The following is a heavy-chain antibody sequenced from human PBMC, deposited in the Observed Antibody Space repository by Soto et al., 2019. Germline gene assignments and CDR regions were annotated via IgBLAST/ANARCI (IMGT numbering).Heavy chain of an antibody. V-gene: IGHV1-58*02. CDR3: AADPYYDFWSGRPTYYYYMDV. CDR2: IVVGSGNT. D-gene: IGHD3-3*01. J-gene: IGHJ6*03. CDR1: GFTFTSSA. Sequence: SVKVSCKASGFTFTSSAMQWVRQARGQRLEWIGWIVVGSGNTNYAQKFQERVTITRDMSTSTAYMELSSLRSEDTAVYYCAADPYYDFWSGRPTYYYYMDVWGKGTTVTVSS.